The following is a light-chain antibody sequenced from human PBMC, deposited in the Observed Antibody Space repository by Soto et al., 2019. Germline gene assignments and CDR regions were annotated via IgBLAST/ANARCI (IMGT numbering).Light chain of an antibody. CDR1: QSVATN. CDR3: QQYNSYSGT. J-gene: IGKJ1*01. V-gene: IGKV3-15*01. Sequence: EIGMPQSPATLSVSQGERAPLSCRASQSVATNLAWYQQKPGQPPRLLIYGASTRATGIPARFSGSGSGTEFTLTISSLQPDDFATYYCQQYNSYSGTFGQGTKVDI. CDR2: GAS.